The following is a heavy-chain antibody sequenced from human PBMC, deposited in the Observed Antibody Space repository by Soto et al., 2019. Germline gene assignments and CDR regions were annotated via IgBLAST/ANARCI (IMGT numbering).Heavy chain of an antibody. D-gene: IGHD6-19*01. CDR3: AKDRSGWRYYFDY. CDR1: GFTFDDYA. V-gene: IGHV3-9*01. CDR2: ISWNSGSI. Sequence: EVQLVESGGGLVQPDRSLRLSCAASGFTFDDYAMHWVRQAPGKGLEWVSGISWNSGSIGYADSVKGRFTISRDNAKNSLYLQMNSLRAEDTALYYCAKDRSGWRYYFDYWGQGTLVTVSS. J-gene: IGHJ4*02.